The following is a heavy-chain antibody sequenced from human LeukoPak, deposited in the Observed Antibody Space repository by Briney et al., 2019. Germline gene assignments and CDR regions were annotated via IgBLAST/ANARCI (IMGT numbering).Heavy chain of an antibody. V-gene: IGHV3-30*18. CDR3: AKEDSIHIGNYYGSGSYYNYFDY. J-gene: IGHJ4*02. D-gene: IGHD3-10*01. Sequence: GGSLRLSCAASGFTFGSYGMHWVRQAPGKGLEWVAVISYDGSNKYYADSVKGRFTISRDNSKNTLYLQMNSLRAEDTAVYYCAKEDSIHIGNYYGSGSYYNYFDYWGQGTLVTVSS. CDR1: GFTFGSYG. CDR2: ISYDGSNK.